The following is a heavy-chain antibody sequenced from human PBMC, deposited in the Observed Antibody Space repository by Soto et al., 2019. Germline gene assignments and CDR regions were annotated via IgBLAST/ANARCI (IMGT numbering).Heavy chain of an antibody. CDR3: AKVLGYCSSSSCSRDSYYYYGMDV. J-gene: IGHJ6*02. CDR2: ISYDGGNK. CDR1: GFTFRNYG. D-gene: IGHD2-15*01. V-gene: IGHV3-30*18. Sequence: GGSLRLSCAASGFTFRNYGMHWVRQAPGKGLEWVALISYDGGNKYCAESVKGRFTISRDNSKNTLYLQMNSLRAEDTAVYYCAKVLGYCSSSSCSRDSYYYYGMDVWGQGTTVTVSS.